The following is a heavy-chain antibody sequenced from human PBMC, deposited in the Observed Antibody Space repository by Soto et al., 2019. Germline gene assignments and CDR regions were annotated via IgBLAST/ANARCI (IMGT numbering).Heavy chain of an antibody. J-gene: IGHJ6*02. D-gene: IGHD3-10*01. CDR3: AREAGFVGYYYGMDV. CDR1: GYTFTGYY. CDR2: INPNSGGT. V-gene: IGHV1-2*04. Sequence: ASVKFSCKASGYTFTGYYMHWVRQAPGQGPEWMGWINPNSGGTNYAQKFQGWVTMTRDTSISTAYMELSRLRSDDTAVYYCAREAGFVGYYYGMDVWGEGTKVTVSS.